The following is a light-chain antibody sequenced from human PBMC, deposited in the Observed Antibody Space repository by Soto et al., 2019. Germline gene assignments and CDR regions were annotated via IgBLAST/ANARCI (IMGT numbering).Light chain of an antibody. J-gene: IGLJ2*01. CDR1: SGHSNYA. Sequence: QPVLTQSPSASASLGASVKLTCTLSSGHSNYAIAWHQQQPEKGPRYLMKLNSDGRHSKGDGIPDRFSGTSSGAERYLTISSRQSSEEADYYCQKWGTGGNEVFGGGTKVTVL. CDR3: QKWGTGGNEV. CDR2: LNSDGRH. V-gene: IGLV4-69*01.